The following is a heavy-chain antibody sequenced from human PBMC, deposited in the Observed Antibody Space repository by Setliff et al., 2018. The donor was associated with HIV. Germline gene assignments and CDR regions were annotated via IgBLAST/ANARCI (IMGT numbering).Heavy chain of an antibody. CDR1: GGSMSSYY. CDR2: IYYTGST. J-gene: IGHJ4*02. D-gene: IGHD1-7*01. CDR3: ARGHTWNYYGGDYFDY. V-gene: IGHV4-59*01. Sequence: PSETLSLTCTVSGGSMSSYYWSWIRQPPGKGLEWIGSIYYTGSTDYNPSLMSRVTISLDTPKNQFSLRLSSVTAADTAVYYCARGHTWNYYGGDYFDYWGQGSLVTVS.